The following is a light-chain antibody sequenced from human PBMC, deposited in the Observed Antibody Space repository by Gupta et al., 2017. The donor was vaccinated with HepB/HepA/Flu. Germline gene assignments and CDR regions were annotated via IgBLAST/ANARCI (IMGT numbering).Light chain of an antibody. J-gene: IGLJ2*01. CDR3: ATWDSSLRFHVV. CDR1: SSNIGTNY. V-gene: IGLV1-51*01. CDR2: ENE. Sequence: QSVLTQPPSVSAAPGQKVTISCSGNSSNIGTNYVSWYQQLPGTAPKLLIYENEKRPAGISYRFSGSKSATSATLGITGLQTGDEADYYCATWDSSLRFHVVFGGVTKVTVL.